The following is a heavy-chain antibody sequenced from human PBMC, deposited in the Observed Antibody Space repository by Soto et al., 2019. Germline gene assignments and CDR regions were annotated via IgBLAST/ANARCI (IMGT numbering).Heavy chain of an antibody. D-gene: IGHD1-1*01. CDR3: AKFRGRLGKYYYYGMDV. CDR2: ISGSGGST. J-gene: IGHJ6*02. Sequence: GESLKISRAASGFTFSSYAMSWVRQAPGKGLEWVSAISGSGGSTYYADSVKGRFTISRDNSKNTLYLQMNSLRAEDTAVYYCAKFRGRLGKYYYYGMDVWGQGTTVTVSS. CDR1: GFTFSSYA. V-gene: IGHV3-23*01.